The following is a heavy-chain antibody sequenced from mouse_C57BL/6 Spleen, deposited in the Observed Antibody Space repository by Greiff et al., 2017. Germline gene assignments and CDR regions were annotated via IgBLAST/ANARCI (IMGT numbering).Heavy chain of an antibody. Sequence: QVQLQQPGAELVKPGASVKMSCKASGYTFTSYWITWVKQRPGHGLEWIGDIYPGSGSTNYNEKFKSKATLTVDTSSSTAYMQLSSLTSEDSAVYYCAREKSYGNYPWCAYWGQGTLVTVSA. V-gene: IGHV1-55*01. CDR3: AREKSYGNYPWCAY. J-gene: IGHJ3*01. CDR1: GYTFTSYW. D-gene: IGHD2-1*01. CDR2: IYPGSGST.